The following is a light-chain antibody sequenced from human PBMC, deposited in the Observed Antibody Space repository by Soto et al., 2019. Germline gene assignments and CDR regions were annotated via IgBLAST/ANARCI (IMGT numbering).Light chain of an antibody. CDR2: EVS. Sequence: QSALAQPASVSGSPGESVAISCTGTSSDVGGYNYVSWYQQHPGKAPKLMIYEVSNRPSGVSNRFSGSKSGNTASLTISGLQAEDEADYYCSSYTSSSTLLVFGTRTKVTAL. V-gene: IGLV2-14*01. CDR3: SSYTSSSTLLV. J-gene: IGLJ1*01. CDR1: SSDVGGYNY.